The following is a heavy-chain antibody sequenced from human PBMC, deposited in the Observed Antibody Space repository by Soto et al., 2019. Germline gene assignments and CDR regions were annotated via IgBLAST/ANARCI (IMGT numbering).Heavy chain of an antibody. J-gene: IGHJ4*02. V-gene: IGHV3-21*01. Sequence: EVQLVESGGGLVKPGGSLRLSCAASGFTFSSYSMNWVRQAPGKGLEWVSSISSSSSYIYYADSVKGRFTISRDNAKNSLYLQMNSRRAEDTAVYYCARDQSGSYYPLDYWGQGTLVTVSS. CDR1: GFTFSSYS. CDR2: ISSSSSYI. D-gene: IGHD3-10*01. CDR3: ARDQSGSYYPLDY.